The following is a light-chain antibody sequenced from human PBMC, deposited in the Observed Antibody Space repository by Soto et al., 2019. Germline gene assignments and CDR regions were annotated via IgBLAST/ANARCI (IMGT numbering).Light chain of an antibody. Sequence: DIQMTQSPSTLSGSVGDRVTITCRASQTISSWLAWYQQKPGKAPKLLIYKASTLKSGVPSRFSGSGSGTEFTLTISSLQPDDFATYYCQQPIETFGQGTKVDIK. CDR3: QQPIET. CDR2: KAS. CDR1: QTISSW. J-gene: IGKJ1*01. V-gene: IGKV1-5*03.